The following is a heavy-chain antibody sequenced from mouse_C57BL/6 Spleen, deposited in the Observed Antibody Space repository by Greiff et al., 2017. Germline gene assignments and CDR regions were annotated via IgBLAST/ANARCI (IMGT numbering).Heavy chain of an antibody. D-gene: IGHD2-4*01. V-gene: IGHV5-6*02. Sequence: VKLMESGGDLVKPGGSLKLSCAASGFTFSSYGMSWVRQTPDKRLEWVATISSGGSYTYYPDSVKGRFTISRDNAKNTLYLQMSSLKSEDTAMYYCARKDYDYPWFAYWGQGTLVTVSA. CDR1: GFTFSSYG. CDR3: ARKDYDYPWFAY. CDR2: ISSGGSYT. J-gene: IGHJ3*01.